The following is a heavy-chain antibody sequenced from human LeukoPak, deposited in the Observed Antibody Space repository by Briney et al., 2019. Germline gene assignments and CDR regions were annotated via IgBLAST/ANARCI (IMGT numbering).Heavy chain of an antibody. CDR1: GGSISSYY. V-gene: IGHV4-59*01. D-gene: IGHD5-12*01. Sequence: NPSETLSLTCTVSGGSISSYYWSWIRQPPGKGLEWIGYIYYSGSTNYNPSLKSRVTISVDTSKNQFSLKLSSVIAADTAVYYCARVYSGYDWGYYYYYYYMDVWGKGTTVTISS. CDR2: IYYSGST. J-gene: IGHJ6*03. CDR3: ARVYSGYDWGYYYYYYYMDV.